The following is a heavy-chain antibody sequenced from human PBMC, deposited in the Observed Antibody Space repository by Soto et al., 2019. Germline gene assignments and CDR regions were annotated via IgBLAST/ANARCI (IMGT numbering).Heavy chain of an antibody. CDR3: AGLYTGYEAFDY. CDR1: GGSINSGDYY. V-gene: IGHV4-30-4*01. Sequence: LSLTCSVSGGSINSGDYYWSWIRQSPGKGLEWIGYIYYSGSTYYNPSLKSRSTISIDTSKNQFFLDVDSVTAADTAVYYCAGLYTGYEAFDYWGQGTLVTVSS. CDR2: IYYSGST. J-gene: IGHJ4*02. D-gene: IGHD5-12*01.